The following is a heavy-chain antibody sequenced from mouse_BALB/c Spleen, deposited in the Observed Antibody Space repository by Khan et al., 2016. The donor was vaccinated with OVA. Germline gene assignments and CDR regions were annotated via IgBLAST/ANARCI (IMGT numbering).Heavy chain of an antibody. CDR2: ILPGNNST. V-gene: IGHV1-9*01. D-gene: IGHD4-1*01. J-gene: IGHJ3*01. CDR1: GYTFSNYW. CDR3: APNWFWFAY. Sequence: QVQLKQSGAELMKPGASVKISCKAPGYTFSNYWIEWLKQRPGHGLEWIGEILPGNNSTNYNEKFKGKATFTADTSSNTADMQLSSLTSEDSDVYYCAPNWFWFAYWGQGTLVTVSA.